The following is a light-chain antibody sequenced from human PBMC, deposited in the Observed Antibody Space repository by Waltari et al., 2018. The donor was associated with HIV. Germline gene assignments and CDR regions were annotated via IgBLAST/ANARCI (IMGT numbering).Light chain of an antibody. V-gene: IGLV1-40*01. J-gene: IGLJ2*01. CDR3: AAWDDNVEAAL. CDR1: SSNIGAGYD. CDR2: GNS. Sequence: QSVLTQPPSVSGAPGQRVTISCTGSSSNIGAGYDVHWYQQLPGTAPKLLIYGNSNRPSGVPDRFSGSKSGTSASLAITGLQAEDEADYFCAAWDDNVEAALFGGGTKLTV.